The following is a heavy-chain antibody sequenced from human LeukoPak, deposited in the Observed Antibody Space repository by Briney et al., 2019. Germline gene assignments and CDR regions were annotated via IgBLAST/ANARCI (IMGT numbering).Heavy chain of an antibody. CDR2: ISPSGTDT. D-gene: IGHD3-10*01. Sequence: PGGSLRLSCAASGFTFNSYAMSWVRQAPGKGLEWVSAISPSGTDTYYADSVKGRFTISRDNSKNTLFLQMSSLRAEDSAVYYCAKDPMVRGLTYDQWGQGTLVTVSS. J-gene: IGHJ4*02. CDR1: GFTFNSYA. CDR3: AKDPMVRGLTYDQ. V-gene: IGHV3-23*01.